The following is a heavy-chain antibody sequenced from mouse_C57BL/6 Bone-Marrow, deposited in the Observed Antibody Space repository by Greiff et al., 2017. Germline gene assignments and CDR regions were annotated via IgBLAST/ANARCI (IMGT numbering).Heavy chain of an antibody. V-gene: IGHV1-26*01. CDR2: INPNNGGT. Sequence: EVQLQQPGPELVKPGASVKISCKASGYTFTDYYMNWVKQSHGKSLEWIGDINPNNGGTSYNQKFKGKATLTVDKSSSTAYMELRSLTSEDSAVYYCARSGVYDGYYGFAYWGQGTLVTVSA. D-gene: IGHD2-3*01. CDR1: GYTFTDYY. J-gene: IGHJ3*01. CDR3: ARSGVYDGYYGFAY.